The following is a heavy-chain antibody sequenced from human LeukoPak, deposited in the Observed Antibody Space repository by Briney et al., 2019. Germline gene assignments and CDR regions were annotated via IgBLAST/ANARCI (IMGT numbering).Heavy chain of an antibody. Sequence: GSLRLSCAASGFVFSTHSMNWVRQAPGKGLEWMSWISSSNGDIYYADSVRGRFTISRDDAKKSLYLQMNSLRAEDTAVYYCVRDADGGNSWFDSWGQGTLVTVSS. CDR2: ISSSNGDI. V-gene: IGHV3-21*01. CDR3: VRDADGGNSWFDS. D-gene: IGHD4-23*01. CDR1: GFVFSTHS. J-gene: IGHJ5*01.